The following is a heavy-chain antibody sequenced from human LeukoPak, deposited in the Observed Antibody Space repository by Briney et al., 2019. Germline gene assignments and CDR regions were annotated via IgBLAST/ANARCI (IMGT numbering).Heavy chain of an antibody. CDR2: IIPIFGTA. D-gene: IGHD6-13*01. J-gene: IGHJ1*01. Sequence: ASVKVSCKASGGTFSSYAISWVRQAPGQGLEWMGVIIPIFGTANYAQKFQGRVTITTDESTSTAYMELSSMRSEDTAVYYCARGVPSIAAAGTGYFQHWGQGTLVTVSS. CDR3: ARGVPSIAAAGTGYFQH. V-gene: IGHV1-69*05. CDR1: GGTFSSYA.